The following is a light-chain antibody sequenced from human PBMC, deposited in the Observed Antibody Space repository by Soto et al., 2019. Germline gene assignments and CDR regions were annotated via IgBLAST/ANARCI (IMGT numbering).Light chain of an antibody. CDR2: IEASGNY. J-gene: IGLJ3*02. CDR3: ETWDSNTWE. V-gene: IGLV4-60*03. CDR1: SGHRAYI. Sequence: QLVLTQPSSASASPGSSVKLTCALSSGHRAYIIAWHQQQPGKAPRFIMRIEASGNYNRGSGVPDRFSGSSSGADRYLTISNLQSEDEADYYCETWDSNTWEFGGGTQLTVL.